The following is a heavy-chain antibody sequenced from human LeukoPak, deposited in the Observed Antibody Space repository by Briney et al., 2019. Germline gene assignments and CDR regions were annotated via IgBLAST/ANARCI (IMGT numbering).Heavy chain of an antibody. CDR2: IYHSGST. CDR3: ARDRGTTPFDY. J-gene: IGHJ4*02. Sequence: PSETLSLTCAVFGSSISTSNWWGWIRQSPGKGLEWIGYIYHSGSTYYNPSLKSRVTISVDRSKNQFSLKLSSVTAADTAVYYCARDRGTTPFDYWGQGTLVTVSS. D-gene: IGHD1-1*01. V-gene: IGHV4-28*03. CDR1: GSSISTSNW.